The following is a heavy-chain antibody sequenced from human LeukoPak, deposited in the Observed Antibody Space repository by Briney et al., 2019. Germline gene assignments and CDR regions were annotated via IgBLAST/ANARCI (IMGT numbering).Heavy chain of an antibody. CDR3: ARASGTSSSWFDAFDI. D-gene: IGHD6-13*01. J-gene: IGHJ3*02. CDR2: IKQDGSEK. V-gene: IGHV3-7*04. CDR1: GSTFSSYW. Sequence: PGGSLRLSCAASGSTFSSYWMSWVRQAPGKGLEWVANIKQDGSEKYYVDSVKGRFTISRDNAKNSLYLQMNSLRAEDTAVYYCARASGTSSSWFDAFDIWGQGTMVTVSS.